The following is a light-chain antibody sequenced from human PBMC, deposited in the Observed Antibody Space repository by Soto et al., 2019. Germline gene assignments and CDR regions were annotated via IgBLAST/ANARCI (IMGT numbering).Light chain of an antibody. CDR3: CSYAGSYTYV. CDR2: EVN. CDR1: SSDIGGFDL. J-gene: IGLJ1*01. V-gene: IGLV2-23*02. Sequence: QSALTQPDSLSGSPGQSITISCTGSSSDIGGFDLVSWYQQHPGKAPKLLLYEVNKRPSGVSNRFSGSKSGNTASLTISGLQADDEAYYYCCSYAGSYTYVFGSGTKLTVL.